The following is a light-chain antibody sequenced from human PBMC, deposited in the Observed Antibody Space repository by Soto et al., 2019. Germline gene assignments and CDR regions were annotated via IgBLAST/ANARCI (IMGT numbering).Light chain of an antibody. CDR1: QSISSK. CDR3: QQRSQWAIT. CDR2: EAS. V-gene: IGKV1-5*03. J-gene: IGKJ5*01. Sequence: DIQMTQSPSTLSVSVCERVTISCRASQSISSKLAWYQQKPGKAPRLLIYEASSLASGIPVRFSGSGSGTEFTLTISSLQPDDFVVYYCQQRSQWAITFGQGTRLEIK.